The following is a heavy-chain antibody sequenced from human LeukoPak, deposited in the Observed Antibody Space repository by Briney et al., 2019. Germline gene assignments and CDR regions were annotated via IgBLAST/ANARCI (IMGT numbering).Heavy chain of an antibody. CDR3: VSELGYGWVSYFDY. CDR1: GFTFSSYS. V-gene: IGHV3-48*01. CDR2: ISSSSSTI. J-gene: IGHJ4*02. D-gene: IGHD5-18*01. Sequence: GGSLRLSCAASGFTFSSYSMNWVRQAPGKGLEWVSYISSSSSTIYYADSVKGRFTISRDNAKNSLYLQMNSLRAEDTAVYYCVSELGYGWVSYFDYWGQGTLVTVSS.